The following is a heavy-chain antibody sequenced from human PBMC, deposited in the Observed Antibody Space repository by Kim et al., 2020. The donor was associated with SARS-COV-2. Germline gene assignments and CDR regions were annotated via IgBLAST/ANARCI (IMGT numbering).Heavy chain of an antibody. V-gene: IGHV4-31*02. CDR3: ARIPRYCSGGSCYSGFDY. J-gene: IGHJ4*02. Sequence: KSRVTISVDTSKNQFSLKLSSVTAADTAAYYCARIPRYCSGGSCYSGFDYWGQGTLVTVSS. D-gene: IGHD2-15*01.